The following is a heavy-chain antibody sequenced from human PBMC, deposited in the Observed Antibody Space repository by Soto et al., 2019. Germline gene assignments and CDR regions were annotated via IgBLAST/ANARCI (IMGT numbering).Heavy chain of an antibody. J-gene: IGHJ4*02. CDR2: ISSSGITI. D-gene: IGHD5-18*01. Sequence: PGGSLRLSCAASGFTFSDYYMSWIRQAPGKGLEWVSYISSSGITIYYADSVKGRFTISRDNAKNLLYLQMNSLRAEDTAVYYCARDREGTAMVSDYWGQGTLVTVSS. V-gene: IGHV3-11*01. CDR3: ARDREGTAMVSDY. CDR1: GFTFSDYY.